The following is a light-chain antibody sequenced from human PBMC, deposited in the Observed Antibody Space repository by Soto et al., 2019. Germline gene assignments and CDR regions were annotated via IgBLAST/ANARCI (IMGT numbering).Light chain of an antibody. Sequence: DIVMTQSPDSLAVSLGERATINCKSSQSVLYSSNNKNYLAWYQQKPGQPPKLLIFCASTRESGVPDRFSGSGSGTDFTLTISSLQAEDVAVYYCQQYYSTPWTFGQGTKGEIK. CDR1: QSVLYSSNNKNY. J-gene: IGKJ1*01. CDR3: QQYYSTPWT. CDR2: CAS. V-gene: IGKV4-1*01.